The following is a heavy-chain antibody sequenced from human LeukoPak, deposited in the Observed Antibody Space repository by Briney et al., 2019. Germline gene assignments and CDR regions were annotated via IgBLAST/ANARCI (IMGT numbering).Heavy chain of an antibody. V-gene: IGHV3-74*01. CDR1: GFTFSSYG. J-gene: IGHJ5*02. Sequence: PGGSLRLSCAASGFTFSSYGFHWVRQAPGKGLVWVSRINSDGSSTRYADSVKGRFTISRDNAKNTLYLQMNSLRAEDTAVYYCARDLVVPTAMSWFDPWGREPWSPSPQ. CDR2: INSDGSST. CDR3: ARDLVVPTAMSWFDP. D-gene: IGHD2-2*01.